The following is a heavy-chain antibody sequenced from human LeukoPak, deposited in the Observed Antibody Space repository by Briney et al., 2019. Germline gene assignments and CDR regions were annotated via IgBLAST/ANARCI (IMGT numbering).Heavy chain of an antibody. CDR2: IIPIFGTA. Sequence: ASVKVSCKASGGTFSSYAISWVRQAPGQGLEWMGGIIPIFGTANYAENFQSRVTITTDEITSTAYMELRSLRSEDTAVYYCASPDASMVSAFDYWGQGTLVTVSS. D-gene: IGHD5-18*01. V-gene: IGHV1-69*05. CDR3: ASPDASMVSAFDY. J-gene: IGHJ4*02. CDR1: GGTFSSYA.